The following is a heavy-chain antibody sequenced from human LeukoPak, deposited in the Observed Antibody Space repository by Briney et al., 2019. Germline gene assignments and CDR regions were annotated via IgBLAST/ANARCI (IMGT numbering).Heavy chain of an antibody. CDR2: IYSDNT. CDR3: ASMRYSYGWGYYFDY. V-gene: IGHV3-23*03. CDR1: GFTFSSYA. J-gene: IGHJ4*02. Sequence: PGGSLRLSCAASGFTFSSYAMSWVRQAPGKGLEWVSFIYSDNTHYSDSVKGRFTISRDNSKNTLYLQMNSLRAEDTAVYYCASMRYSYGWGYYFDYWGQGTLVTVSS. D-gene: IGHD5-18*01.